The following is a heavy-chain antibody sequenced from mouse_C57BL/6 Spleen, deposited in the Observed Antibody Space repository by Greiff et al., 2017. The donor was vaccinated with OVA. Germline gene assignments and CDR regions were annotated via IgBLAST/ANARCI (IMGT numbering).Heavy chain of an antibody. Sequence: QVQLQQPGAELVMPGASVKLSCKASGYTFTSYWMHWVKQRPGQGLEWIGEIDPSDSYTNYNQKFKGKSTLTVDKSSSTAYMQLSSLTSEDSAVYYCARKAAGSSYGFAYWGQGTLVTVSA. J-gene: IGHJ3*01. CDR3: ARKAAGSSYGFAY. D-gene: IGHD1-1*01. CDR1: GYTFTSYW. CDR2: IDPSDSYT. V-gene: IGHV1-69*01.